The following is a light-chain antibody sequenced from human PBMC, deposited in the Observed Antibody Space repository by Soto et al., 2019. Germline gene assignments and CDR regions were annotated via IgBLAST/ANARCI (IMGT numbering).Light chain of an antibody. J-gene: IGKJ1*01. Sequence: EVVMTQSPATLSVSPGERVTLSCRASQSVNSNLAWYQQKPGQAPRLLISGASTRATGIPARFSGSGSGTEFTLTISSLQSEDLAVYYCQQYRSWPRTFGQGTKVDIK. CDR3: QQYRSWPRT. CDR2: GAS. CDR1: QSVNSN. V-gene: IGKV3-15*01.